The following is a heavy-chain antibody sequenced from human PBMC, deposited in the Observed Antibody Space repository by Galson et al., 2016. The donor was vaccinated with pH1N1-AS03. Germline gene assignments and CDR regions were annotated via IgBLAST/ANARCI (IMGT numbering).Heavy chain of an antibody. CDR1: GDTFSGYG. V-gene: IGHV1-69*13. CDR3: ARRRLDPFRGASGWYFYFYGVDV. D-gene: IGHD6-25*01. J-gene: IGHJ6*02. Sequence: SVKVSCKASGDTFSGYGITCVRQAPGQGLEWMGGIIPTYGTSNYAQKFQGRATITADESTSTTYMDLSSLRSEDTAVYFCARRRLDPFRGASGWYFYFYGVDVWGQGTTVTVSS. CDR2: IIPTYGTS.